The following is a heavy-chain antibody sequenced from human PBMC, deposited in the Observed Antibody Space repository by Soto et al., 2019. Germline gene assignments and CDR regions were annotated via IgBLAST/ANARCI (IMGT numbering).Heavy chain of an antibody. Sequence: QVQLVESGGGVVQPGRSLRLSCAASGFTFSSYDMHWVRQTPGKGLGWVAEISYDGSEKNYPDSVKGRFTISRDNSKNALDLQMHNLRIEDTAVYYCTKDLGTPYNAWGQGTLVTVSS. CDR3: TKDLGTPYNA. D-gene: IGHD1-20*01. J-gene: IGHJ5*02. V-gene: IGHV3-30*18. CDR2: ISYDGSEK. CDR1: GFTFSSYD.